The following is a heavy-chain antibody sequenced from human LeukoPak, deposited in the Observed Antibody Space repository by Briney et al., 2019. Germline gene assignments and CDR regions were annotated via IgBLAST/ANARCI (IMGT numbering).Heavy chain of an antibody. CDR2: IIPIIGIA. V-gene: IGHV1-69*02. Sequence: SVKVSCKASGDTFSSYTISWVRQAPGQGLECMGRIIPIIGIANYAQKFQGRVTITADKSTSTAYMELNSLRSEDTAVFYCARGHQPPYYGMDVWGQGTTVTVSS. J-gene: IGHJ6*02. CDR1: GDTFSSYT. CDR3: ARGHQPPYYGMDV.